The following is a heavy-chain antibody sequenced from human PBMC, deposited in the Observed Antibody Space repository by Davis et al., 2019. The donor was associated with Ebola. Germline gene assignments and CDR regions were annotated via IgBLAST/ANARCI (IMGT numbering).Heavy chain of an antibody. CDR3: ARGEGAPDN. CDR2: IRTYDGNT. Sequence: ASVQVSCKASGYTFVNYGITWVRQAPGQGLEWLGWIRTYDGNTNYAQKLQDRVTMTTDTPTTTVFMELRNLRSDDTAVYWCARGEGAPDNWGQGTLVTVSS. CDR1: GYTFVNYG. J-gene: IGHJ4*02. V-gene: IGHV1-18*04. D-gene: IGHD1-26*01.